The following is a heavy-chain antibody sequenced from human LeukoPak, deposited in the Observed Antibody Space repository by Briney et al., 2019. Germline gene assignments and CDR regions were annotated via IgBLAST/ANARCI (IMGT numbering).Heavy chain of an antibody. Sequence: GGSLRLSCAAYGITFSSHAMSWVRQAPGKGLEWVSLISGSGGHTYYGDSVKGRFTISRDNSTNRLYLQINSLRPDDTAVYYCAKGGAATMRDGYNYYYYYMEVWGRGTTVTVSS. CDR1: GITFSSHA. CDR3: AKGGAATMRDGYNYYYYYMEV. J-gene: IGHJ6*03. V-gene: IGHV3-23*01. CDR2: ISGSGGHT. D-gene: IGHD5-24*01.